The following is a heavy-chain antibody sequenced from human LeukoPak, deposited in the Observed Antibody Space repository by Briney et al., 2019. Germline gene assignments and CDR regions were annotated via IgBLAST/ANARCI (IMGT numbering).Heavy chain of an antibody. CDR2: IYYSGST. CDR3: ARDPTILYGMDV. Sequence: PSETLSLTCTVSGGSVSSGSYYWGWIRQPPGKGLEWIGYIYYSGSTNYNPSLKSRVTISVDTSKNQFSLKLSSVTAADTAVYYCARDPTILYGMDVWGQGTTVTVSS. CDR1: GGSVSSGSYY. J-gene: IGHJ6*02. V-gene: IGHV4-61*01. D-gene: IGHD5-12*01.